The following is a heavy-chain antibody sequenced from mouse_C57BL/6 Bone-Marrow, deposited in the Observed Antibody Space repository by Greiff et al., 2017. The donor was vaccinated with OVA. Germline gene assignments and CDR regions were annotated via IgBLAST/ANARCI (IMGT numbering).Heavy chain of an antibody. CDR2: IYPGGGYT. Sequence: QVHVKQSGAELVRPGTSVKMSCKASGYTFTNYWIGWAKQRPGHGLEWIGDIYPGGGYTNYNEKFKGKATLTADKSSSTAYMQCSSLTSEDSAIYYCARGYYGLFDYWGQGTTLTVSS. CDR1: GYTFTNYW. CDR3: ARGYYGLFDY. D-gene: IGHD1-1*01. J-gene: IGHJ2*01. V-gene: IGHV1-63*01.